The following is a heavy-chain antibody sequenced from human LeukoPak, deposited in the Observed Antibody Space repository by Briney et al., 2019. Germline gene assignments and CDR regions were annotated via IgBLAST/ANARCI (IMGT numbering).Heavy chain of an antibody. CDR3: ARRNYDILTGHIGWDY. Sequence: GASVKVSCKASGYTFTSYYMHWVRQAPGQGLEWMGIINPSGGSTSYAQKFQGRVTMTRDTSTSTVYMELSSLRSEDTAVYYCARRNYDILTGHIGWDYWGQGTLVTVSS. D-gene: IGHD3-9*01. CDR2: INPSGGST. CDR1: GYTFTSYY. V-gene: IGHV1-46*01. J-gene: IGHJ4*02.